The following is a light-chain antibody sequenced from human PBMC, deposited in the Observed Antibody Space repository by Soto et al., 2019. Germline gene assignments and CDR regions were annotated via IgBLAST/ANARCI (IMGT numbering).Light chain of an antibody. Sequence: DIQMTQSPSILSASVGDRVTITCRASQSIGSWLAWYQQKPGKAPKLLIYDASSLESGVPSRFSGSGSGTEFTLTISSLQPDDFATYYCQHYNSYSEAFGQGTKVDI. V-gene: IGKV1-5*01. CDR3: QHYNSYSEA. CDR2: DAS. CDR1: QSIGSW. J-gene: IGKJ1*01.